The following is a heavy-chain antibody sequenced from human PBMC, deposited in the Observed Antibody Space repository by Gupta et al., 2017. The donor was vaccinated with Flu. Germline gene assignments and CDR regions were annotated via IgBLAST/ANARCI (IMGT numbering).Heavy chain of an antibody. Sequence: KGLEWVANIKYDGSDKYHMDSVKGRFTISRDNAESSLYLQMNTLRAEDTAVYYCARVGEGGNFWSGYYSLDYWGQGTLVTVSS. J-gene: IGHJ4*02. CDR2: IKYDGSDK. D-gene: IGHD3-3*01. CDR3: ARVGEGGNFWSGYYSLDY. V-gene: IGHV3-7*01.